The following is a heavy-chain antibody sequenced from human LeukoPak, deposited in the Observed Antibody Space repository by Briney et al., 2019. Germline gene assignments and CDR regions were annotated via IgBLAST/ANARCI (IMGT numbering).Heavy chain of an antibody. J-gene: IGHJ6*02. CDR3: ARNEGGGYMDV. CDR2: IIPIFGTA. D-gene: IGHD1-1*01. V-gene: IGHV1-69*05. Sequence: SVKVSCKASGGTFISYAISWVRQAPGQGLEWMGGIIPIFGTANYAQKFQGRVTMTRDTSTNTVYMELSSLRSEDTAVFYCARNEGGGYMDVWGQGTTVTVSS. CDR1: GGTFISYA.